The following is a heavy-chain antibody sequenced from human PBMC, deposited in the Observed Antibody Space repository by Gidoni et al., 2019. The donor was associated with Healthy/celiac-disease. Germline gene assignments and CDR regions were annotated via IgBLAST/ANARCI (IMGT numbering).Heavy chain of an antibody. D-gene: IGHD3-10*01. V-gene: IGHV5-51*03. CDR1: GYSFTSHW. CDR3: ARWFGESQPYYYYGMDV. CDR2: IYPGDSDT. J-gene: IGHJ6*02. Sequence: EVQLVQSGAEVKKPGESLKISCKGSGYSFTSHWIGWVRQMPGKGLEWMGIIYPGDSDTRYSPSFQGQVTISADKSISTAYVQWSSLKASDTAMYYCARWFGESQPYYYYGMDVWGQGTTVSVSS.